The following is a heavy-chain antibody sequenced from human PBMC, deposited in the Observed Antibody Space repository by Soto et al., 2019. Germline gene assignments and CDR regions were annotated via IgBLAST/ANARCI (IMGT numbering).Heavy chain of an antibody. Sequence: EVQLVESGGGLIQPGGSLRLSCAASGFTVSSHYMSWVRQAPGKGLEWVSVIYSGGSTYYADSVKGRFTISRDNSKNTLYLQMNSLRAEDTAVYYCARAEAYCGGDCYGPFDYWGQGTLVTVSS. CDR2: IYSGGST. V-gene: IGHV3-53*01. D-gene: IGHD2-21*02. J-gene: IGHJ4*02. CDR1: GFTVSSHY. CDR3: ARAEAYCGGDCYGPFDY.